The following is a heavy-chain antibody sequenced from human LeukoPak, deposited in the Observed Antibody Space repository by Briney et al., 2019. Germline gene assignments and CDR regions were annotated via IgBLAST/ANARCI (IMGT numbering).Heavy chain of an antibody. Sequence: SETLSLTCAVYGGSFSGYYWSWIRQPPGKGLEWIGEINHSGSTNYNPSLKSRVTISVDTSKNQFSLKLSSVTAADTAVYYCARCWSYYYYMDVWGKGTTVTVSS. D-gene: IGHD6-13*01. CDR3: ARCWSYYYYMDV. CDR1: GGSFSGYY. J-gene: IGHJ6*03. CDR2: INHSGST. V-gene: IGHV4-34*01.